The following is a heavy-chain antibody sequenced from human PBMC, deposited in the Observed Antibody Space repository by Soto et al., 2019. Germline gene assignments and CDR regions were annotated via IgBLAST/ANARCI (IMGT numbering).Heavy chain of an antibody. CDR1: GYSFTSHW. CDR3: ARQDYSNYRGGMDV. V-gene: IGHV5-51*01. Sequence: GESLKISCKTSGYSFTSHWIAWVRQMPGKGLEWMGIIYPSDSDIRYRPSFQSQVTISVDKSISTAYLQWSSLKASDTATYYCARQDYSNYRGGMDVWGQGTTVTVSS. D-gene: IGHD2-2*01. J-gene: IGHJ6*02. CDR2: IYPSDSDI.